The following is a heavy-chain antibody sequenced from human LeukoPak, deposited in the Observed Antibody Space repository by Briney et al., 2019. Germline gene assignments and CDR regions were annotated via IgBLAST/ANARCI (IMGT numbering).Heavy chain of an antibody. V-gene: IGHV4-34*01. CDR2: INHSEST. D-gene: IGHD6-13*01. J-gene: IGHJ4*02. CDR1: GGSFSGYY. Sequence: PSETLSLTCAVYGGSFSGYYWSWIRQPPGKGLEWIGEINHSESTNYNPSLKSRVTVSVDTSKNQFSLKLSSVTAADTAVYYCARRTALAAAGTVDYWGQGTLVTVSS. CDR3: ARRTALAAAGTVDY.